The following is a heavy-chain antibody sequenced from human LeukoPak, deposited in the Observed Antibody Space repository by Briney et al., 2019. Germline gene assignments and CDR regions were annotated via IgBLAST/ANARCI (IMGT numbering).Heavy chain of an antibody. V-gene: IGHV1-2*02. CDR2: INPNSGGT. D-gene: IGHD5-18*01. CDR1: GYAFTGYY. J-gene: IGHJ4*02. Sequence: ASVKVSCKASGYAFTGYYMHWVRQAPGQGLEWMGWINPNSGGTNYAQKFQGRVTMTRDTSSSTAYMELSRLRSDDTAVYYCARAPTRRGYSYAIDYWGQGTLVTVSS. CDR3: ARAPTRRGYSYAIDY.